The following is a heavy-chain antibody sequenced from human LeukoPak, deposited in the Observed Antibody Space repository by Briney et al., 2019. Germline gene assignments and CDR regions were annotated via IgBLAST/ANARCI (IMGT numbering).Heavy chain of an antibody. CDR2: VWHDGSDN. J-gene: IGHJ6*02. CDR3: ARDRTYCSSTSCTRLGMDV. V-gene: IGHV3-33*01. D-gene: IGHD2-2*01. Sequence: VGSLRLSCEVSGFTFTRYGMHWVRQAPGKGLEWVAVVWHDGSDNGYADSVKGRFTISRDDTKNMLYLQMNSLRAEDTALYYCARDRTYCSSTSCTRLGMDVWGQGTTVTVSS. CDR1: GFTFTRYG.